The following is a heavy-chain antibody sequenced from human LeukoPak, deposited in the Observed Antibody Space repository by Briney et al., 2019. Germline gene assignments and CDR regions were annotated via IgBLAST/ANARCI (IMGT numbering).Heavy chain of an antibody. Sequence: PGGSLRLSCAASGFTLSSYAMSWVRQAPGKGLEWVSSISGSGAGTYYADSVKGRFTISRDNSKNTLYLQMNSLRAEDTAVYYCAKGLNYDILTVSFDPWGQGTLVTVSS. CDR2: ISGSGAGT. J-gene: IGHJ5*02. CDR1: GFTLSSYA. V-gene: IGHV3-23*01. CDR3: AKGLNYDILTVSFDP. D-gene: IGHD3-9*01.